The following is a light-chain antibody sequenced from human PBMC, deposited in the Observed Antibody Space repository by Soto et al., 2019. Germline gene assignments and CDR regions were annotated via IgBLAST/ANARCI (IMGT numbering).Light chain of an antibody. CDR2: GAS. CDR1: QSVSSSY. CDR3: EQYGRTPYT. V-gene: IGKV3-20*01. J-gene: IGKJ2*01. Sequence: EIVLTQSPGTLSLSPGERATLSCRASQSVSSSYLAWYQHKPGQAPRLLIYGASSRATGIPDRFSGSGSGTDFTLTMSRLEPEDVAVYYCEQYGRTPYTFGQGTKLEIK.